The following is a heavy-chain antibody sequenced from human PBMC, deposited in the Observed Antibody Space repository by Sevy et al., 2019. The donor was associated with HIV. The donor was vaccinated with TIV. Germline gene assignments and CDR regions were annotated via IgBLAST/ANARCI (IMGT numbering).Heavy chain of an antibody. J-gene: IGHJ6*02. CDR2: IRSTGDST. D-gene: IGHD2-2*01. CDR1: GFGFSSHA. CDR3: AKSLRPDIVVSAAHHTYYYGMDV. V-gene: IGHV3-23*01. Sequence: GGSLRLSCAASGFGFSSHAMSWVRQAPGKGLEWVSAIRSTGDSTYYAYSVKGRFTISRDNSKNTVYVEMTSLRADDTAIYYCAKSLRPDIVVSAAHHTYYYGMDVWGQGTTVTVSS.